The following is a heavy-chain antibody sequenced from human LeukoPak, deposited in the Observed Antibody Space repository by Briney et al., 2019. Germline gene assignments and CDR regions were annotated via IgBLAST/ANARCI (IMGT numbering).Heavy chain of an antibody. D-gene: IGHD1/OR15-1a*01. V-gene: IGHV3-23*01. CDR2: ISGSGGST. CDR1: GFTFSSYA. Sequence: GGSLRLSCAASGFTFSSYAMSWVRQAPGKGLEWVSAISGSGGSTYYADSVKGRFTISRDNSKNSLYLQMNSLRTEDTALYYCAKDKEVAGTNWGQGTLVTVSS. J-gene: IGHJ4*02. CDR3: AKDKEVAGTN.